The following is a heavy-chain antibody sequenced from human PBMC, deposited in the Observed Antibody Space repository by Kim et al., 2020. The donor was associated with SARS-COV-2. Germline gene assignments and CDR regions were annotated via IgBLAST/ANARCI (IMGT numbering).Heavy chain of an antibody. CDR3: ARRNGNYFDY. Sequence: SESRYGPSFQGQVTISADKSISTAYLQWSSLKASDTAMYYCARRNGNYFDYWGQVTLVTVSS. J-gene: IGHJ4*02. D-gene: IGHD4-4*01. V-gene: IGHV5-51*01. CDR2: SES.